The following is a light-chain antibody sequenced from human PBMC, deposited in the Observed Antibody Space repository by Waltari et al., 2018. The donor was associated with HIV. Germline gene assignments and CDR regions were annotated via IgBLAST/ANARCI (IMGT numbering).Light chain of an antibody. V-gene: IGLV10-54*04. CDR3: STWDRSLGAWV. J-gene: IGLJ3*02. CDR1: HNNVGHQG. Sequence: QAGLTQPPSVSADLRQTATLTCTGTHNNVGHQGATWLQQHQGHPPKLLSYRNNNRPSGISERFSASRSGTTASLKVTGLQPEDEADYYCSTWDRSLGAWVFGGGTKLTVL. CDR2: RNN.